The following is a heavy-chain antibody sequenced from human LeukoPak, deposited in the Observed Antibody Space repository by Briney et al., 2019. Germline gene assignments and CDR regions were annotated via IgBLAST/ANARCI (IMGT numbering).Heavy chain of an antibody. CDR2: IIPIFGTA. V-gene: IGHV1-69*05. J-gene: IGHJ5*02. CDR1: GGTFSSYA. CDR3: ARDLVYYYDSSGYRNWFDP. D-gene: IGHD3-22*01. Sequence: GASVKVSCEASGGTFSSYAISWVRQAPGQGLEWMGGIIPIFGTANYAQKFQGRVTITTDESTSTAYMELSSLRSEDTAVYYCARDLVYYYDSSGYRNWFDPWGQGTLVTVSS.